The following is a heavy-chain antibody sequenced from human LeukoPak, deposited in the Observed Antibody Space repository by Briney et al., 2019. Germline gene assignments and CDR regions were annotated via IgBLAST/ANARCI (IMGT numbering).Heavy chain of an antibody. CDR3: VRDGGMDV. CDR2: INPNSGGT. J-gene: IGHJ6*02. Sequence: GASVKVSCKASGYTFTAYYMHWVRQAPGQGLEWMGWINPNSGGTNHAQKFQGRVTMTRDTSISTAYMELTRLRSDDTAVYYCVRDGGMDVWGQGTTVTVSS. CDR1: GYTFTAYY. V-gene: IGHV1-2*02.